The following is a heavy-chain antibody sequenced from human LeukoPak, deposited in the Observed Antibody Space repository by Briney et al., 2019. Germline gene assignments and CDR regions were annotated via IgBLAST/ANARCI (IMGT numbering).Heavy chain of an antibody. Sequence: PSETLSLTCTVSGGSISSGGYYWSWIRQHPGKGLEWIGYIYYSGSTYYNPSLKSRVTISVDTSKNQFSLKLSSVTAADTAVYYCARAPGRHGFGVVIVWFDPWGQGTLVTVSS. CDR1: GGSISSGGYY. J-gene: IGHJ5*02. V-gene: IGHV4-31*03. CDR3: ARAPGRHGFGVVIVWFDP. D-gene: IGHD3-3*01. CDR2: IYYSGST.